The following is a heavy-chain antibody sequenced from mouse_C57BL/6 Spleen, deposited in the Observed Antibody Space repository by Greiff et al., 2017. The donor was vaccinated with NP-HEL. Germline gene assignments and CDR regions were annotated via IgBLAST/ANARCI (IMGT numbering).Heavy chain of an antibody. V-gene: IGHV8-12*01. Sequence: QVTLKESGPGILQSSQTLSLTCSFSGFSLSTSGMGVSWIRQPSGKGLEWLAHIYWDDDKRYNPSLKSRLTISKDTSRNQVFLKITSVDTADTATYYCARIGNWDGYFDYWGQGTTLTVSS. J-gene: IGHJ2*01. CDR1: GFSLSTSGMG. CDR3: ARIGNWDGYFDY. CDR2: IYWDDDK. D-gene: IGHD4-1*01.